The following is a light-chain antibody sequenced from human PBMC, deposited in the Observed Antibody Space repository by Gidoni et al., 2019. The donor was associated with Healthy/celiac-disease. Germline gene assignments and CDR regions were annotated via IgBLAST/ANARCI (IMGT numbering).Light chain of an antibody. V-gene: IGKV3-11*01. CDR3: QQRSNWPPLT. CDR2: DAS. J-gene: IGKJ4*01. CDR1: QSVSSY. Sequence: VLTQSPATLSLSPGERATLSCRASQSVSSYLAWYQQKPGQAPRLHIYDASNRATGIPARFSGSGSGTDFTLTISSLEPEDFAVYYCQQRSNWPPLTCGGGTKVEIK.